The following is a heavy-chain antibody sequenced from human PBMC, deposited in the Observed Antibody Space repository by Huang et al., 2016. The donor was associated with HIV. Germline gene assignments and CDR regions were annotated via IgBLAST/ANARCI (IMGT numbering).Heavy chain of an antibody. J-gene: IGHJ5*02. D-gene: IGHD2-15*01. CDR3: ARIWEDCSGGRCYFNWFDP. CDR1: GFSLRNGRMG. V-gene: IGHV2-26*01. CDR2: IFSNDEK. Sequence: QVTLKESGPGLVKPTETLTLTCTVSGFSLRNGRMGVSWIRQPPGKALEWLAHIFSNDEKYYSTPVKSRLIISKDTSKGQVVLTMTNMDPVDTATYYGARIWEDCSGGRCYFNWFDPWGQGTLVTVSS.